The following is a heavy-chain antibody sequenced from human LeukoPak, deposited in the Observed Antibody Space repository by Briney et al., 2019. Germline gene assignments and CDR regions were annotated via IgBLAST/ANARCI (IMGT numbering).Heavy chain of an antibody. V-gene: IGHV4-39*07. CDR1: GGSISSSSYY. CDR2: IYYSGST. CDR3: ARGEYYGSGSPNLFDY. Sequence: SDTLSLTCTVSGGSISSSSYYWGWIRQPPGKGLEWIGSIYYSGSTYYNPSLKSRVTISVDTSKNQFSLKLSSVTAADTAVYYCARGEYYGSGSPNLFDYWGQGTLVTVSS. D-gene: IGHD3-10*01. J-gene: IGHJ4*02.